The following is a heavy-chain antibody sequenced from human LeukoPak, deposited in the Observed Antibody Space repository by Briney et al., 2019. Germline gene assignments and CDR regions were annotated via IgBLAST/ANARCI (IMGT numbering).Heavy chain of an antibody. J-gene: IGHJ6*03. V-gene: IGHV1-18*01. CDR1: GYTFTSYG. CDR3: ARVFEGAAIQSPRYYYYYYMDV. CDR2: ISAYNGNT. Sequence: ASVKISCKASGYTFTSYGISWVRQAPGQGLEWMGWISAYNGNTNYAQKLQGRVTMTTDTSTSTAYMELRSLRSDDTAVYYCARVFEGAAIQSPRYYYYYYMDVWGKGTTVTVSS. D-gene: IGHD2-2*02.